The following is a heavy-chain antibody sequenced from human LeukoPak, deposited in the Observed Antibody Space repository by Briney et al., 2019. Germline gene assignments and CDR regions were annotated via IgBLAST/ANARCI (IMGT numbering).Heavy chain of an antibody. J-gene: IGHJ6*03. CDR3: ARVRGSYSYYYYYYMDV. CDR2: IIPIFGTA. V-gene: IGHV1-69*06. Sequence: ASVKVSCKASGYTFTSYGISWVRQAPGQGLEWMGGIIPIFGTANYAQKFQGRVTITADKSTSTAYMELSSLRSEDTAVYYCARVRGSYSYYYYYYMDVWGKGTTVTVSS. D-gene: IGHD1-26*01. CDR1: GYTFTSYG.